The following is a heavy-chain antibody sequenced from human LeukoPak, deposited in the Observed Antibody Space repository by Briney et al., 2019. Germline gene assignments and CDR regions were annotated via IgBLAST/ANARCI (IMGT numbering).Heavy chain of an antibody. D-gene: IGHD6-25*01. CDR1: GGSINSYY. V-gene: IGHV4-4*07. J-gene: IGHJ6*03. Sequence: SETLSLTCTVSGGSINSYYWSWIRQPAGKGLEWIGRIYTSGSTNYNPSLKSRVTISVDTSKNQFSLKLSSVTAADTAVYYCARGRKKYSSGTYYYYMDVWGKGTTVTISS. CDR2: IYTSGST. CDR3: ARGRKKYSSGTYYYYMDV.